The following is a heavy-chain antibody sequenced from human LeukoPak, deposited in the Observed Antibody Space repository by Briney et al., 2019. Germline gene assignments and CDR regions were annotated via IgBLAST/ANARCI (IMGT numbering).Heavy chain of an antibody. V-gene: IGHV4-31*03. CDR3: AGGGDSRKAGY. CDR2: IQSSGTT. J-gene: IGHJ4*02. Sequence: PSETLSLTCTVSDDSVSNGNYYWNWIRQHPAKGLEWLAFIQSSGTTRYNPSLKSRLIVSLDTSKNQFSLKLTAVTAADTAVYYCAGGGDSRKAGYWGRGTLITVSS. D-gene: IGHD2-21*01. CDR1: DDSVSNGNYY.